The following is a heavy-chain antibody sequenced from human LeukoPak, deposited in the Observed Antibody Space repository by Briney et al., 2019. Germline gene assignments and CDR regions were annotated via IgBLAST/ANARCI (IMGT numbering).Heavy chain of an antibody. Sequence: GGSLRLSCAASGVTLSNYAMSWVRQAPAKGLEWVSALSSSGGDTFYADSVKGRFTISRDTSKNTLYLQMYSLRAEDTAVYYCAKAGTGTNMIFDYWGQGTLVTVSS. CDR2: LSSSGGDT. J-gene: IGHJ4*02. D-gene: IGHD1-1*01. V-gene: IGHV3-23*01. CDR3: AKAGTGTNMIFDY. CDR1: GVTLSNYA.